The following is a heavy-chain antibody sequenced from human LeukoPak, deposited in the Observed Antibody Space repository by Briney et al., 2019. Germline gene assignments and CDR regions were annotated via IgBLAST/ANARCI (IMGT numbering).Heavy chain of an antibody. Sequence: GGSLRLSCVASGFTFSSYWMHWVRQAPGKGLVWVSRINTDGSSTSYADSVKGRFTISRDNAKNTLYLQMNNLRAEDTAVYYCSGGGSGWYSNYWGQGTLVTVSS. CDR1: GFTFSSYW. CDR2: INTDGSST. D-gene: IGHD6-19*01. CDR3: SGGGSGWYSNY. V-gene: IGHV3-74*01. J-gene: IGHJ4*02.